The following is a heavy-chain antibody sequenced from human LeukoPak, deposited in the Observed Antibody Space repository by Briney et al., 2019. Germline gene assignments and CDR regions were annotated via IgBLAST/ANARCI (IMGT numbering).Heavy chain of an antibody. CDR3: ARENSGSYREFDY. V-gene: IGHV4-4*07. Sequence: SETLSLTCTVSGGSISSYYWSWIRQPAGKGLEWIGRIYTSGSTNYNASLKSRVSMSVDTSKNQFSLKLSSVTAADTAVVYCARENSGSYREFDYWGQGTLVTVSS. CDR2: IYTSGST. D-gene: IGHD1-26*01. CDR1: GGSISSYY. J-gene: IGHJ4*02.